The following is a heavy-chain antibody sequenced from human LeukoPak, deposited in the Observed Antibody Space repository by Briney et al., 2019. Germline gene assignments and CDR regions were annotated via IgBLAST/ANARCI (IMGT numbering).Heavy chain of an antibody. CDR2: ISAYDGNT. J-gene: IGHJ5*02. D-gene: IGHD6-13*01. Sequence: ASVKVSCKASGYTFTGYYMHWVRQAPGQGLEWMGWISAYDGNTNYAQKLQGRVTMTTDTSTSTAYMELRSLRSDDTAVYYCARGPYSSSWYPANWFDPWGQGTLVTVSS. CDR1: GYTFTGYY. CDR3: ARGPYSSSWYPANWFDP. V-gene: IGHV1-18*04.